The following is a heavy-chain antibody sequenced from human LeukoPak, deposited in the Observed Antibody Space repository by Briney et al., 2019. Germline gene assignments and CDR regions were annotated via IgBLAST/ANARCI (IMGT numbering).Heavy chain of an antibody. Sequence: ASVKVSCKASGYTFTSYYMHWVRQAPGQGLEWMGIINPSGGSTSYAQKFQGRVTMTTDTSTSTAYMELRSLRSDDTAVYYCARDPLEYYYDSSGQDYWGQGTLVTVSS. CDR3: ARDPLEYYYDSSGQDY. V-gene: IGHV1-46*01. CDR1: GYTFTSYY. D-gene: IGHD3-22*01. CDR2: INPSGGST. J-gene: IGHJ4*02.